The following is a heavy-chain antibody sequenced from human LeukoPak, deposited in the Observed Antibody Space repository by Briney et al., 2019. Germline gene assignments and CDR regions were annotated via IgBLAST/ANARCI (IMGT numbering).Heavy chain of an antibody. CDR3: AKESVWFGESNPFDY. CDR2: ISYDGSNK. CDR1: GFTFSSYA. D-gene: IGHD3-10*01. V-gene: IGHV3-30*04. Sequence: PGGSLRLSCAASGFTFSSYAMHWVRQAPGKGLEWVAVISYDGSNKYYADSVKGRFTISRDNSKNTLYLQMNSLRAEDTALYYCAKESVWFGESNPFDYWGQGTLVTVSS. J-gene: IGHJ4*02.